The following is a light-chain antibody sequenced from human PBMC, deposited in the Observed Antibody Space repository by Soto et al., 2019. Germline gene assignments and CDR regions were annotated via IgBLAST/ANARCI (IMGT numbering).Light chain of an antibody. J-gene: IGLJ2*01. Sequence: QSALTQPASVSGSPGQSITISCTGTSSDVGGYNYVSWYQQHPGKAPKLMIYDVDNRPSGVSNRFSGSRSGNTASLTISGLQAEDDDDYYCSSYTSSRTVVFGGGTKLTVL. CDR1: SSDVGGYNY. CDR2: DVD. CDR3: SSYTSSRTVV. V-gene: IGLV2-14*01.